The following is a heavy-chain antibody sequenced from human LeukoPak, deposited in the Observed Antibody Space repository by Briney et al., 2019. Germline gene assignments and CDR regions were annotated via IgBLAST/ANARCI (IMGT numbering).Heavy chain of an antibody. Sequence: SQTLSLTCTVSGGSISGGGYYWTWIRQHPGKGLEWIGYIYYSGSTYYSPSLQSRVTISVDTSNNQFSLKLTSVTAADTAVYYCARDQALYSSSWFPPLDYWGQGTLVTVSS. CDR1: GGSISGGGYY. J-gene: IGHJ4*02. V-gene: IGHV4-31*03. CDR3: ARDQALYSSSWFPPLDY. CDR2: IYYSGST. D-gene: IGHD6-13*01.